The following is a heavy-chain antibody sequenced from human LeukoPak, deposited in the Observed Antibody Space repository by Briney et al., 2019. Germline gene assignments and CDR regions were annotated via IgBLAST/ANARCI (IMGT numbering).Heavy chain of an antibody. CDR1: GGSISSYY. Sequence: PSETLSLTCTVPGGSISSYYWSWIRQPPGKGLEWIGEINHSGSTNYNPSLKSRVTISVDTSKNQFSLKLSSVTAADTAVYYCARGLYFDYWGQGTLVTVSS. J-gene: IGHJ4*02. V-gene: IGHV4-34*01. CDR2: INHSGST. CDR3: ARGLYFDY.